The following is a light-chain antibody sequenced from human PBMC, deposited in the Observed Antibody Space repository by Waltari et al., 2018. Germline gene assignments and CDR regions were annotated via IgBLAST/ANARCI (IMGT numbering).Light chain of an antibody. CDR3: VGWDASLSGYV. CDR1: KSNLGSDN. V-gene: IGLV1-47*01. J-gene: IGLJ1*01. CDR2: KNN. Sequence: QSVLPQPPSASGTPGQRVTISCSRSKSNLGSDNVYWYQPLPGAAPKLLIYKNNQRPSGIPDRFSGSKSGTSASLAISGLRSEDDGDYYCVGWDASLSGYVFGTGTKVTVL.